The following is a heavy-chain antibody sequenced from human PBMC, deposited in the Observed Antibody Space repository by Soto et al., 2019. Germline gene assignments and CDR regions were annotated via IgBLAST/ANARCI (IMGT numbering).Heavy chain of an antibody. CDR3: AREEGSLWFGELLYAPPAYGMDV. V-gene: IGHV1-2*04. Sequence: ASVKVSCKASGYTFTGYYMHWVRQAPGQGLEWMGWINPNSGGTNYAQEFQGWVTMTRDTSISTAYMELSRLRSDDTAVYYCAREEGSLWFGELLYAPPAYGMDVWGQGTTVTVSS. CDR1: GYTFTGYY. J-gene: IGHJ6*02. CDR2: INPNSGGT. D-gene: IGHD3-10*01.